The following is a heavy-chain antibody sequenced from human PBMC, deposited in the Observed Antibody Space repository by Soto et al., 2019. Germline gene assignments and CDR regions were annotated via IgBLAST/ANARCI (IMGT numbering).Heavy chain of an antibody. CDR1: GGSISSYY. D-gene: IGHD6-13*01. CDR3: ARDRAANNYYYGMDV. CDR2: IYYSGST. Sequence: PSETLSLTCTVSGGSISSYYWSWIRQPPGKGLEWIGYIYYSGSTNYNPSLKSRVTISVDTSKNQFSLKLSSVTAADTAVYYCARDRAANNYYYGMDVCGQGTTVTVSS. V-gene: IGHV4-59*01. J-gene: IGHJ6*02.